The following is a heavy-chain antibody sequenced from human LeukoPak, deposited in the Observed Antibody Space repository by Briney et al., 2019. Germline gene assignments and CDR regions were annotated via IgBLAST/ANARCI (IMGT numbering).Heavy chain of an antibody. D-gene: IGHD4-11*01. CDR2: IYTGSST. CDR1: GFTVGTSY. CDR3: ARLAIRAIDFSNPEFDP. V-gene: IGHV3-66*04. J-gene: IGHJ5*02. Sequence: GGSLRLSCEASGFTVGTSYMSWVRQAPGKVLEWVSLIYTGSSTYYTNSVKGRFTISRDNAENSMYLQMNNLRVEDTAVYYCARLAIRAIDFSNPEFDPWGPGTLVTVSS.